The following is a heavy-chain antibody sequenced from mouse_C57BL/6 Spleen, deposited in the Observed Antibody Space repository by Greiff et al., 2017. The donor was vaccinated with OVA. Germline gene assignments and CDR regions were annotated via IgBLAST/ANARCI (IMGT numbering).Heavy chain of an antibody. J-gene: IGHJ2*01. V-gene: IGHV7-3*01. CDR3: ARSNWDGNYFDY. CDR2: IRNKANGYTT. CDR1: GFTFTDYY. Sequence: EVKVEESGGGLVQPGGSLSLSCAASGFTFTDYYMSWVRQPPGKALEWLGFIRNKANGYTTEYSASVKGRFTISRDNSQRILYLQLNALRAEDSATYYCARSNWDGNYFDYWGQGTTLTVSS. D-gene: IGHD4-1*01.